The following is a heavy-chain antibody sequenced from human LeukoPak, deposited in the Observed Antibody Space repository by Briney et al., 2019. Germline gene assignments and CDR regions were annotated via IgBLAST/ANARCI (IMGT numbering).Heavy chain of an antibody. CDR3: ARSLQYYDFWSGPSPDWYFDL. D-gene: IGHD3-3*01. J-gene: IGHJ2*01. CDR2: ISAYNGNT. Sequence: ASVKVSCKASGYTFTSYGISWVRQAPGQGLEWMGWISAYNGNTNYAQKLQGRVTMTTDTSTSTAYMELRSLRSDDTAVYYCARSLQYYDFWSGPSPDWYFDLWGRGTLVTVSS. V-gene: IGHV1-18*01. CDR1: GYTFTSYG.